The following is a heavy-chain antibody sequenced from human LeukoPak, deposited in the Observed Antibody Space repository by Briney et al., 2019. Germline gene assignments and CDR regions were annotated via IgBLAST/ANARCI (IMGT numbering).Heavy chain of an antibody. CDR1: GGSFSGYY. Sequence: PSETLSLTCAVYGGSFSGYYWSWIRQPPGKGLEWIGEIKHSGSTNYSPSLKSRVTISVDTSKNQFSLKLSSVTAADTAVYYCARGRAKYCSSTSCYRGRYNWIDPWGQGTLVTVSS. V-gene: IGHV4-34*01. D-gene: IGHD2-2*01. CDR3: ARGRAKYCSSTSCYRGRYNWIDP. J-gene: IGHJ5*02. CDR2: IKHSGST.